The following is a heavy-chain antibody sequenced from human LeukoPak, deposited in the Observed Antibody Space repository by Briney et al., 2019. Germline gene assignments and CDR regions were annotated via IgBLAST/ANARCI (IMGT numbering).Heavy chain of an antibody. D-gene: IGHD2-8*01. CDR1: GYTFTSYG. CDR2: ISAYNGNT. J-gene: IGHJ6*03. Sequence: ASVKVSCKASGYTFTSYGISWVRQAPGQGLEWMGWISAYNGNTNYAQKLQGRVTMTTDTSTSTAYMELRSLRSDDTAVYYYARYLIGYYYYYMDVWGKGTTVTVSS. CDR3: ARYLIGYYYYYMDV. V-gene: IGHV1-18*01.